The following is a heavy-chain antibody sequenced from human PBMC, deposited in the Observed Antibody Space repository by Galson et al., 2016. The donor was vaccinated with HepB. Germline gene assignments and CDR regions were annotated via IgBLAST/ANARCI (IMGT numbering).Heavy chain of an antibody. CDR1: GFTFRSHA. V-gene: IGHV3-64*01. CDR3: ARLKYQVISLGFGGFDI. Sequence: SLRVSCAASGFTFRSHAMNWLRQAPGQGLEYVSAISTHWGTTYYARYVKGGFTISADNSKNTLYLQMGSLRAEDMAVYYCARLKYQVISLGFGGFDIWGQGTMVTVSS. D-gene: IGHD3-16*01. J-gene: IGHJ3*02. CDR2: ISTHWGTT.